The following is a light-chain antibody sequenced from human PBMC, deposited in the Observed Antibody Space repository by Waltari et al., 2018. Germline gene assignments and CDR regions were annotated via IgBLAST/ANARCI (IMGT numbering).Light chain of an antibody. J-gene: IGKJ1*01. CDR2: AAS. Sequence: LTQSPGTLSLSPGERATLSCRASQSIGPYLVWYQQKPGQAPRLLMYAASRRAPGIPDRFSGSGSGTDFSLTISRLEPEDFAVYFCQNHERLPATFGQGTKVEIK. V-gene: IGKV3-20*01. CDR3: QNHERLPAT. CDR1: QSIGPY.